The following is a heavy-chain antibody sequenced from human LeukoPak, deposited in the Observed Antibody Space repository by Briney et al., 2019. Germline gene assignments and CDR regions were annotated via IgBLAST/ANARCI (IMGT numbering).Heavy chain of an antibody. CDR1: GYTFTGYY. D-gene: IGHD1-26*01. V-gene: IGHV1-2*02. J-gene: IGHJ4*02. CDR3: ARPLGRGSYYLNFDY. Sequence: ASVKVSCKASGYTFTGYYMHWVRQAPGQGLEWMGWINPNSGGTNYAQKFQGRVTMTRDTSISTAYMELSRLRSDDTAVYYCARPLGRGSYYLNFDYWGQGTLVTVSS. CDR2: INPNSGGT.